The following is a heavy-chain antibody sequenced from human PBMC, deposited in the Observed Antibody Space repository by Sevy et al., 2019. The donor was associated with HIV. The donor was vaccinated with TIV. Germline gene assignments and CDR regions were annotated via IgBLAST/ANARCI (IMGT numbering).Heavy chain of an antibody. CDR1: GYTFSTYG. D-gene: IGHD3-16*01. J-gene: IGHJ5*02. V-gene: IGHV1-18*01. CDR2: IGAYNGNR. Sequence: ASVKVSCKASGYTFSTYGISWVRQAPGQGLEWMGWIGAYNGNRKYAQKFQDRSTMTTDTSTSTAYMELRSLRSDDTAVYFCARLSTARGESNWFDPWGQGTLVTVSS. CDR3: ARLSTARGESNWFDP.